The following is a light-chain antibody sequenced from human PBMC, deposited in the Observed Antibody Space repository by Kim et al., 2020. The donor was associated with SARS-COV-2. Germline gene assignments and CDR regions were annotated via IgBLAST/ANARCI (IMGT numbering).Light chain of an antibody. CDR2: RNN. J-gene: IGLJ3*02. CDR1: STNIGTNY. V-gene: IGLV1-47*01. CDR3: AAWDDSLFWV. Sequence: ELTQPPSASGTPGQRVTISCSGSSTNIGTNYVYWYQHLPGTAPKLLIYRNNQRPSGVPDRFSGSKSSTSVPLAISGPRSEDEANYYCAAWDDSLFWV.